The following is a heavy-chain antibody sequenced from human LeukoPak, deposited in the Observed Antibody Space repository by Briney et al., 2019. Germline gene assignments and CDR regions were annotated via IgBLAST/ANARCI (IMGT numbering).Heavy chain of an antibody. CDR2: ISGSGGST. J-gene: IGHJ4*02. CDR3: AKDQFGAYDFCSGYPTFDY. V-gene: IGHV3-23*01. CDR1: GFTLSSYA. D-gene: IGHD3-3*01. Sequence: PGGSLSLSCAASGFTLSSYAMSWVRQAPGKGLEWVSAISGSGGSTYYAESVKGRFTISRDNSKNTLYLQMNSLRAEDTAVYYCAKDQFGAYDFCSGYPTFDYWGQGTLVTVSS.